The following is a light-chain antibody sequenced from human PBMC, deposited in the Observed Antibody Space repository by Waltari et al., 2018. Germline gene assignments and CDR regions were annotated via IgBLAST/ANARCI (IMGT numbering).Light chain of an antibody. CDR1: QSISSW. CDR3: QQYNSYKT. Sequence: IQMTQSPSTLSASVGDMVTITCRASQSISSWLAWYQQKPGKAPKLLIYKASSLESGVPSRFSGSGSGTEFTLTISSLQPDDFATYYCQQYNSYKTFGQGTKVEIK. J-gene: IGKJ1*01. V-gene: IGKV1-5*03. CDR2: KAS.